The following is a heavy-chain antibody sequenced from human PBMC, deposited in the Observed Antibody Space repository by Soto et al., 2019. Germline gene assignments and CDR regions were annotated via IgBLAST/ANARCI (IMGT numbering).Heavy chain of an antibody. D-gene: IGHD4-17*01. Sequence: GASVKVSCKASGYTFTSYGISWVRQAPGQGLEWMGWISAYNGNTNYAQKLQGRVTMTTDTSTSTAYLQWSSLKASDTAMYYCARLCGDYVDYYYGMDVWGQGTTVTVSS. CDR3: ARLCGDYVDYYYGMDV. J-gene: IGHJ6*02. V-gene: IGHV1-18*01. CDR1: GYTFTSYG. CDR2: ISAYNGNT.